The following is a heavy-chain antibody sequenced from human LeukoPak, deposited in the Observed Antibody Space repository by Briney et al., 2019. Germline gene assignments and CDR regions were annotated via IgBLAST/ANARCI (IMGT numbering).Heavy chain of an antibody. CDR3: ARENYYGSGRSFDY. D-gene: IGHD3-10*01. Sequence: SETLSLTCTVSSGSISSYYWNWIRQPPGKGLEWLGYIYYSGSTKYNPSLKSRVTISVDTSKNQFSLKLSSVTAADTAVYYCARENYYGSGRSFDYWGQGTLVTVSS. V-gene: IGHV4-59*01. CDR2: IYYSGST. J-gene: IGHJ4*02. CDR1: SGSISSYY.